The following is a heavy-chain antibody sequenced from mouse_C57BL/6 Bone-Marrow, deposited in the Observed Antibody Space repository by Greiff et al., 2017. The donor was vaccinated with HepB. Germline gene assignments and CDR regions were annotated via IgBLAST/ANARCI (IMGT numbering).Heavy chain of an antibody. V-gene: IGHV1-4*01. Sequence: QVQLQQSGAELARPGASVKMSCKASGYTFTSYTMHWVKQRPGQGLEWIGYINPSSGYTKYNQKFKDKATLTADKASSTAYMQLSSLTSEDSAVYYCARAHYYGSSYGFAYWGQGTLVTVSA. CDR2: INPSSGYT. J-gene: IGHJ3*01. CDR3: ARAHYYGSSYGFAY. D-gene: IGHD1-1*01. CDR1: GYTFTSYT.